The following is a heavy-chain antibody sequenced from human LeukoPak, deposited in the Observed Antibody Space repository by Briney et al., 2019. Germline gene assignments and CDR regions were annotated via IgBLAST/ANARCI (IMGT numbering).Heavy chain of an antibody. CDR3: AREVGWLSDY. J-gene: IGHJ4*02. CDR1: GYTFTSYD. CDR2: MNPNSGNT. V-gene: IGHV1-8*01. Sequence: ASVKVSCKASGYTFTSYDINWVRQATGQGLEWMGWMNPNSGNTGYAQKFQGRVTMTTDTSTSTAYMELRSLRSDDTAVYYCAREVGWLSDYWGQGTLVTVSS. D-gene: IGHD2-2*01.